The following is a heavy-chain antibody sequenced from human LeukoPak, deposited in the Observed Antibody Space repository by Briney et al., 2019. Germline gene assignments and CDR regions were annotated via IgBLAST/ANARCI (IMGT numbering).Heavy chain of an antibody. D-gene: IGHD3-10*01. CDR1: GGSISTYY. CDR2: IYYSGSA. J-gene: IGHJ4*02. Sequence: PSETLSLTCTVSGGSISTYYWSWIRQPPGKGLEWIGYIYYSGSANYNPSLMSRVTISVDTSKNQFSLKLSSVTAADTAVYYCARSYGSGNYFDYWGQGTLVTVSS. V-gene: IGHV4-59*01. CDR3: ARSYGSGNYFDY.